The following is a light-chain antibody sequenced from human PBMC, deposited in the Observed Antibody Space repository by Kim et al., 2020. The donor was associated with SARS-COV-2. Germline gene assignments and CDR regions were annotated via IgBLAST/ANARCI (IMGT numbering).Light chain of an antibody. CDR3: QVWDSSTVV. CDR2: RDS. J-gene: IGLJ2*01. CDR1: DIGSKN. V-gene: IGLV3-9*01. Sequence: VALGQTARITGGGNDIGSKNLHWYQQKPGQAPVLVIYRDSNRPSGIPERFSGSNSGNTATLTISRAQAGDEADYYCQVWDSSTVVFGGGTQLTVL.